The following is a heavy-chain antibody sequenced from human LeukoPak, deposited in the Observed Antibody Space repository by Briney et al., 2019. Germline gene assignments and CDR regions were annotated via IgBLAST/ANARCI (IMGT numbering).Heavy chain of an antibody. CDR1: GYTLTELS. CDR2: FDPEDGET. CDR3: ATSTPYKGGCSGGWFDP. Sequence: ASVKVSCKVSGYTLTELSMHWVRQAPGKGLEWMGGFDPEDGETIYAQKFQGRVTMTEDTSTDTAYMELSSLRSEDTAVYYCATSTPYKGGCSGGWFDPWGQGTLVTVSS. J-gene: IGHJ5*02. D-gene: IGHD1-26*01. V-gene: IGHV1-24*01.